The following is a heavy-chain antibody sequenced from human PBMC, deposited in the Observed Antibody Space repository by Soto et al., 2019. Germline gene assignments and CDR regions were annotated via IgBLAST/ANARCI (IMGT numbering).Heavy chain of an antibody. CDR1: GFTVSSSQ. V-gene: IGHV3-53*01. CDR3: AKGRRYYYYYGMDF. J-gene: IGHJ6*04. Sequence: GGSLRLACAASGFTVSSSQMTWVRQAPGKALEWVSVIYSGGSTYYADSVKGRFTISRDNSKSTLYLQMNSLRAEDTALYYWAKGRRYYYYYGMDFRGKGTTVTVSS. CDR2: IYSGGST.